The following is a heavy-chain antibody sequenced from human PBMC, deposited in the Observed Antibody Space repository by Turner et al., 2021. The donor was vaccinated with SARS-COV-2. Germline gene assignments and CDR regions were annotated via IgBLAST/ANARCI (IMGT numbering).Heavy chain of an antibody. V-gene: IGHV3-53*02. Sequence: EVQLVETGGGLIQPGGSLRLSCAASGFTVSSNYMSGVRQAPGKGLEWVSVIYSGGSTFYADSVKGRFTISRDNSKNTLYLQMNSLRAEDTAVYYCARDLAYYGMDVWGQGTTVTVSS. CDR2: IYSGGST. CDR3: ARDLAYYGMDV. CDR1: GFTVSSNY. J-gene: IGHJ6*02. D-gene: IGHD2-15*01.